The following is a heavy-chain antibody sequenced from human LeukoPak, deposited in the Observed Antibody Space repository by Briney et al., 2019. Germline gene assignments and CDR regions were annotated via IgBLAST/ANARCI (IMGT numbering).Heavy chain of an antibody. Sequence: PGGSLRLSCAASGFTFGDYAMSWFRQAPGKGLEWVGFIRNKAYGGTTEYAASVKGRFTISRDDSRSIAYLQMNGLKVEDTAVYYCTSFKYGDNLRYWGQGTLVTVSS. V-gene: IGHV3-49*03. CDR2: IRNKAYGGTT. CDR1: GFTFGDYA. CDR3: TSFKYGDNLRY. D-gene: IGHD4-17*01. J-gene: IGHJ4*02.